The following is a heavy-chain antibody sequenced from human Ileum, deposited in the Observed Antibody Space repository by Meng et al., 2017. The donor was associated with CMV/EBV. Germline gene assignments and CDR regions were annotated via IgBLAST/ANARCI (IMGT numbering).Heavy chain of an antibody. J-gene: IGHJ5*02. CDR2: ISGNGYVT. CDR1: GFTFSDYM. Sequence: CVASGFTFSDYMIIWVRQAPGKGLQWVSSISGNGYVTHYAESVKGRFTISRDNSKNTVFLQMNNLGAEDAAIYYCAKDRSSGWSAFDPWGQGTLVTVSS. V-gene: IGHV3-23*01. D-gene: IGHD6-19*01. CDR3: AKDRSSGWSAFDP.